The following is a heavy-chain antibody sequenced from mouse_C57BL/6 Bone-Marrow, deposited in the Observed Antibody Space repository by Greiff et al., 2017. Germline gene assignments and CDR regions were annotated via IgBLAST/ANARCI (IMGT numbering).Heavy chain of an antibody. Sequence: VQLQQSGPVLVKPGASVKMSCKASGYTFTDYYMTWVKQSPGQSLEWIGVINPYNGGTSYNQKFKGKATLTVDKSSSTAYMELNSLTSEDSAVYYGARLGTRRPYFDYWGQGTTLTVSS. J-gene: IGHJ2*01. D-gene: IGHD3-3*01. CDR1: GYTFTDYY. CDR3: ARLGTRRPYFDY. CDR2: INPYNGGT. V-gene: IGHV1-19*01.